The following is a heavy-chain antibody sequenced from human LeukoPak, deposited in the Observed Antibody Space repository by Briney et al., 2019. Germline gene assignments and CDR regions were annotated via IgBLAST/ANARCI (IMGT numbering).Heavy chain of an antibody. J-gene: IGHJ4*02. V-gene: IGHV6-1*01. D-gene: IGHD3-10*01. CDR1: GDSFSSNSAA. CDR3: ARDRVTMVRGVIIPFDY. Sequence: SQTLSLTCAISGDSFSSNSAAWNWIRQSPSRGLEWLGRTYYRSKLYNDYAVSVKSLITINPDTSKNTLSLQLNSVTPEDTAVYYCARDRVTMVRGVIIPFDYWGQGTLVTVSS. CDR2: TYYRSKLYN.